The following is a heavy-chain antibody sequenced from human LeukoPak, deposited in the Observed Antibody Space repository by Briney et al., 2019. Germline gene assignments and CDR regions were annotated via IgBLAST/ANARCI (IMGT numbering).Heavy chain of an antibody. Sequence: SETLSLTCTVSGGSISSYYWSWIRQPPGRGLEWIGEINHSGSTNYNPSLKSRVTISVDTSKNQFSLKLSSVTAADTAVYYCARGHEKNGELDYWGQGTLVTVSS. CDR2: INHSGST. CDR1: GGSISSYY. V-gene: IGHV4-34*01. CDR3: ARGHEKNGELDY. D-gene: IGHD4-17*01. J-gene: IGHJ4*02.